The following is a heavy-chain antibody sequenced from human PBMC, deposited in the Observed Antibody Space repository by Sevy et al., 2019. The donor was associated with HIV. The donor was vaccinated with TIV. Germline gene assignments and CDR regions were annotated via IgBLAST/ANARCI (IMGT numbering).Heavy chain of an antibody. J-gene: IGHJ3*02. Sequence: GGSLRLSCAASGFTFSNAWMSWVRQAPGKGLEWAGRIKSKTDGGTTDYAAPVKGRFTISRDDSKNTLYLQMNSLKTGDTAVYYCTTVKADAFDIWGQGTMVTVSS. CDR1: GFTFSNAW. CDR2: IKSKTDGGTT. V-gene: IGHV3-15*01. CDR3: TTVKADAFDI.